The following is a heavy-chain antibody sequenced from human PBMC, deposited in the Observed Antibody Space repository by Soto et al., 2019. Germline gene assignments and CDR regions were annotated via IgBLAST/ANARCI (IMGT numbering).Heavy chain of an antibody. CDR2: IYYSGST. CDR1: GGSISSYY. V-gene: IGHV4-59*08. D-gene: IGHD3-9*01. CDR3: ARHYYILTGYYIPYYFYY. Sequence: SETLSLTCTVSGGSISSYYWSWIRQPPGKGLEWIGYIYYSGSTNYNPSLKSRVTISVDTSKNQFSLKLSSVTAADTAVYYCARHYYILTGYYIPYYFYYWGQGTLVTVSS. J-gene: IGHJ4*02.